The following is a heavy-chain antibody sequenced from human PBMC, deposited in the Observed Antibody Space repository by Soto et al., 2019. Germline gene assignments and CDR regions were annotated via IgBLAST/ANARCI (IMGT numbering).Heavy chain of an antibody. CDR3: ARDLAYCGGDCYSGSDY. D-gene: IGHD2-21*01. V-gene: IGHV1-46*03. CDR2: INPSGGST. J-gene: IGHJ4*02. CDR1: GYTFTSYY. Sequence: ASVKVSCKASGYTFTSYYMHWVRQAPGQGLEWMGIINPSGGSTSYARKFQGRVTMTRDTSTSTVYMELSSLRSEDTAVYYCARDLAYCGGDCYSGSDYWGQGTLVTVSS.